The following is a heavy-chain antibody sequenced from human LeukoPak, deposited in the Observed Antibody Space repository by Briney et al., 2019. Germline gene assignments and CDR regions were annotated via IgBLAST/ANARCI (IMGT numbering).Heavy chain of an antibody. D-gene: IGHD3-10*01. V-gene: IGHV4-59*01. J-gene: IGHJ4*02. CDR3: ARVGRFDGSGSCYNPFDY. Sequence: SETLSLTCTVSGGSISSYYWSWIRQPPGKGLEWIGYIYYSGSTNYNPSLKSRVTISVDTSKNQFSLKLSSVTAADTAVYYCARVGRFDGSGSCYNPFDYWGQGTLVTVSS. CDR1: GGSISSYY. CDR2: IYYSGST.